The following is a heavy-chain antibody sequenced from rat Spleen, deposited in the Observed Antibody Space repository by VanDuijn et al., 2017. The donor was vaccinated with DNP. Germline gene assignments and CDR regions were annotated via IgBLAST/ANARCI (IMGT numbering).Heavy chain of an antibody. CDR2: ISASGGST. CDR3: TTDFERGY. CDR1: GFTFSYYG. J-gene: IGHJ2*01. Sequence: EVQLVESGGGSVQPGRSMKLSCAASGFTFSYYGMAWVRQAPKKGLEWVASISASGGSTSYRDSVKGRFTISRDNAKSILYLQMESLRSEDTATFYCTTDFERGYWGQGVMVTVSS. V-gene: IGHV5-19*01. D-gene: IGHD1-11*01.